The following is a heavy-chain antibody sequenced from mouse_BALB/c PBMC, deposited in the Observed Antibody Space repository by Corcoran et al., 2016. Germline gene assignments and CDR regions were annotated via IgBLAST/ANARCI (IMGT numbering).Heavy chain of an antibody. J-gene: IGHJ3*01. Sequence: DVQLQESGPGLVKPSQSLSLTCSVTGYSITSGYYWNWIRQFPGNKLEWMGYISYDGSNNYNPSLKNRISITRDTSKNQFFLKLNSVTTEDTATYDCATEYALAYWGQVTVVTVSA. D-gene: IGHD2-14*01. CDR1: GYSITSGYY. V-gene: IGHV3-6*02. CDR2: ISYDGSN. CDR3: ATEYALAY.